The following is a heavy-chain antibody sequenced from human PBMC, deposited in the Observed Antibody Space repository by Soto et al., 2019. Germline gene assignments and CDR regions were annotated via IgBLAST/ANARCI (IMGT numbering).Heavy chain of an antibody. CDR3: AKDWGGVTGRSPFSD. V-gene: IGHV3-30*18. CDR2: ISYDGNKI. Sequence: QVQLAESGGGVVQPGRPLRLSCVASGFTSTTFSTDGMHWVRQAPVKGLEWVAFISYDGNKIYYADSVKGRFTISRDNSKDTLYLQMNSLRAEDTAVYYCAKDWGGVTGRSPFSDWGQGNLVTVSS. D-gene: IGHD6-19*01. CDR1: GFTSTTFSTDG. J-gene: IGHJ4*02.